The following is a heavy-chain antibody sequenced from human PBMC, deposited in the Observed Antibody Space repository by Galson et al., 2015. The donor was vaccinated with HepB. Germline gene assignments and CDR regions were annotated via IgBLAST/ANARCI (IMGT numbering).Heavy chain of an antibody. Sequence: CAISGDSVSRTTASWNWIRQSPSRGLEWLGRTYYRTKWYSDSAVSVRSRITVNADTSKNQVSLQLNSVTPEDTAVYYCARGRLGIEVSLFDPWGQGSLVIVSS. CDR3: ARGRLGIEVSLFDP. D-gene: IGHD5/OR15-5a*01. V-gene: IGHV6-1*01. CDR1: GDSVSRTTAS. CDR2: TYYRTKWYS. J-gene: IGHJ5*02.